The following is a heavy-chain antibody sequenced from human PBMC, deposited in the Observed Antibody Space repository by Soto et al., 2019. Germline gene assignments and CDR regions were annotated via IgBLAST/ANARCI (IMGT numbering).Heavy chain of an antibody. CDR2: IYYSGST. CDR1: GGSISSSSYY. V-gene: IGHV4-39*01. Sequence: SETLSLTCTVSGGSISSSSYYWGWIRQPPGKGLEWIGSIYYSGSTNYNPSLKSRVTISGDTSKNQFSLKLSSVTAADTAVYYCARHLTAMVTENAFDIWGQGTMVTVSS. J-gene: IGHJ3*02. CDR3: ARHLTAMVTENAFDI. D-gene: IGHD5-18*01.